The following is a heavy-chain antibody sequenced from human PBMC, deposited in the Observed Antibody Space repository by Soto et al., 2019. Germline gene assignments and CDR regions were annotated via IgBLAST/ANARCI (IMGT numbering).Heavy chain of an antibody. D-gene: IGHD5-12*01. V-gene: IGHV1-8*01. J-gene: IGHJ4*02. CDR3: ARDTNPWWPRSVAY. CDR1: GYTFTSYD. Sequence: ASVKVSCKASGYTFTSYDINWVRQATGQGLEWMGWMNPNSGNTGYAQKFQGRVTMTRNTSISTAYMELSSLRSEDTAVYYCARDTNPWWPRSVAYWGQGTLVTVSS. CDR2: MNPNSGNT.